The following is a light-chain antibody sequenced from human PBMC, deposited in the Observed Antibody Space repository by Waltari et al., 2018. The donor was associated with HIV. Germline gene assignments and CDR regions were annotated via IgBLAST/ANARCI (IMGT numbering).Light chain of an antibody. V-gene: IGLV2-14*01. CDR3: SSFTASGTQV. Sequence: QSALTQPRSVSGSPGQSITISCTGTSSDVGSYNYVSWYQHHPGKAPKLMIYEVTSRPSGVSNRFSGAKSGNTASLTISGLQAEDEADYYCSSFTASGTQVFGGGTKLTVL. CDR1: SSDVGSYNY. CDR2: EVT. J-gene: IGLJ3*02.